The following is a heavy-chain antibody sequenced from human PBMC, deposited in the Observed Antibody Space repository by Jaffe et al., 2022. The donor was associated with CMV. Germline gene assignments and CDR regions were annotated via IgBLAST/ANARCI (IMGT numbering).Heavy chain of an antibody. CDR2: IYYSGST. CDR1: GGSISSGGYY. V-gene: IGHV4-31*03. J-gene: IGHJ4*02. CDR3: AREEIMITFGGVIRTPAGFDY. Sequence: QVQLQESGPGLVKPSQTLSLTCTVSGGSISSGGYYWSWIRQHPGKGLEWIGYIYYSGSTYYNPSLKSRVTISVDTSKNQFSLKLSSVTAADTAVYYCAREEIMITFGGVIRTPAGFDYWGQGTLVTVSS. D-gene: IGHD3-16*02.